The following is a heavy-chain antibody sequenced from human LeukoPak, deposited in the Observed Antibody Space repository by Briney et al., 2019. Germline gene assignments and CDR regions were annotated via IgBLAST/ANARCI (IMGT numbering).Heavy chain of an antibody. Sequence: GESLKISCKGSGYRFTTYWIGWVHQLPGKGLEWMGIIYPGDSDTRYSPSFQGQVTISVDKSISTAYLQWSSLKASDTAIYYCARHYGWYFDLWGRGTLVTVSS. V-gene: IGHV5-51*07. J-gene: IGHJ2*01. D-gene: IGHD4-17*01. CDR1: GYRFTTYW. CDR3: ARHYGWYFDL. CDR2: IYPGDSDT.